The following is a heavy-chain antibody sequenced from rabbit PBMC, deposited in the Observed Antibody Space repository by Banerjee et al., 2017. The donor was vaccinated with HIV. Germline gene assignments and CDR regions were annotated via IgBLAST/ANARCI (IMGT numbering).Heavy chain of an antibody. CDR2: IYVGEGST. CDR3: ARIDPRYYTSDWDYFNL. V-gene: IGHV1S43*01. D-gene: IGHD4-1*01. CDR1: GIDFSSYYY. J-gene: IGHJ4*01. Sequence: QEQLKETGGGLVQPGGSLTLSCKASGIDFSSYYYMCWVRQAPGKGLEWIACIYVGEGSTDYASWVNGRFTISSDNAQNTVDLQMNSLTAADTATYFCARIDPRYYTSDWDYFNLWGQGTLVTVS.